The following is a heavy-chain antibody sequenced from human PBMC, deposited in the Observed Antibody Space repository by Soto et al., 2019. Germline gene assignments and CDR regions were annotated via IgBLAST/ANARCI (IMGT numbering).Heavy chain of an antibody. Sequence: SETLSLTCTVSGGSISSGDYYWSWIRQPPGKGLEWIGYIYYSGSTYYNPSLKSRVTISVDTSKNQFSLKLSSVTAADTAVYYCARFSGYVGGYYYYGMDVWGQGTTVTVSS. CDR3: ARFSGYVGGYYYYGMDV. D-gene: IGHD3-10*02. CDR1: GGSISSGDYY. J-gene: IGHJ6*02. CDR2: IYYSGST. V-gene: IGHV4-30-4*01.